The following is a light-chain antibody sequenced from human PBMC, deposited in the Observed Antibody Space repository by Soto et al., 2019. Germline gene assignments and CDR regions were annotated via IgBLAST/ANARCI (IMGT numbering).Light chain of an antibody. CDR1: QSISSN. CDR3: QQYNNWPRT. J-gene: IGKJ1*01. V-gene: IGKV3-15*01. Sequence: EIVMTQSPYTLSVSPGERASLSCRASQSISSNLAWYQQNPGQAPRLLIYGASARATGVPARFSGSGSGTEFTLTISSLQSEDFAVYYCQQYNNWPRTFGQGTKVDIK. CDR2: GAS.